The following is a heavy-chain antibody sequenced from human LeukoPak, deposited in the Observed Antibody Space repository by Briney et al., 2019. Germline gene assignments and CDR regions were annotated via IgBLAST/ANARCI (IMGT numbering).Heavy chain of an antibody. CDR1: GFTFGDYA. D-gene: IGHD2-2*01. J-gene: IGHJ6*02. V-gene: IGHV4-34*01. CDR3: ARSRGVVVPAAIHYYYYGMDV. Sequence: PGGSLRLSCTASGFTFGDYAMSWFRQPPGKGLEWIGEINHSGSTNYNPSLKSRVTISVDTSKNQFSLKLSSVTAADTAVYYCARSRGVVVPAAIHYYYYGMDVWGQGTTVTVSS. CDR2: INHSGST.